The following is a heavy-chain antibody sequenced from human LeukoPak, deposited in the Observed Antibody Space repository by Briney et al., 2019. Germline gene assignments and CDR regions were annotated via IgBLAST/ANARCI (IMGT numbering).Heavy chain of an antibody. D-gene: IGHD6-13*01. CDR1: GFTFSSHW. CDR3: ARVGTAEGTLEDY. J-gene: IGHJ4*02. Sequence: QAGGSLRLSCAASGFTFSSHWMSWVRQAPGKGLEWVANIKQDGSEKYYVDSVKGRFTISRDNAKNSLYLQMNSLRAEDTAVYYCARVGTAEGTLEDYWGQGTLVTVSS. V-gene: IGHV3-7*01. CDR2: IKQDGSEK.